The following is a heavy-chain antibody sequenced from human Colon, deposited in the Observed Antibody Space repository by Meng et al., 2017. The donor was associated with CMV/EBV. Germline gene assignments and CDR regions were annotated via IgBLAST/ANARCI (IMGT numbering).Heavy chain of an antibody. D-gene: IGHD1-26*01. CDR2: INSNSGAT. CDR1: GYTFSDYH. V-gene: IGHV1-2*02. Sequence: GQCVRFGAEVKKPGASVKVSCKTSGYTFSDYHIHWVRQAPGQGLEWMGWINSNSGATDYAQKFQGRFTMTRDTSITTVYMELSSLRSDDTAVYYCARDPSGSRVPFDYWGQGSLVTVSS. J-gene: IGHJ4*02. CDR3: ARDPSGSRVPFDY.